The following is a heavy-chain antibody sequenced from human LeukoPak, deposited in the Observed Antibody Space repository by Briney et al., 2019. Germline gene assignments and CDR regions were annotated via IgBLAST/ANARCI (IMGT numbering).Heavy chain of an antibody. CDR2: IYPGDSDT. Sequence: GESLKISCKGSGYSFTNYWIVWVRQMPGKGLEWMGIIYPGDSDTRYSPSFQGQVTISADKSINTAYLQWSSLKASDSAMYYCARSAQLGIKGAFDIWGQGTMVTVSS. V-gene: IGHV5-51*01. D-gene: IGHD7-27*01. CDR1: GYSFTNYW. J-gene: IGHJ3*02. CDR3: ARSAQLGIKGAFDI.